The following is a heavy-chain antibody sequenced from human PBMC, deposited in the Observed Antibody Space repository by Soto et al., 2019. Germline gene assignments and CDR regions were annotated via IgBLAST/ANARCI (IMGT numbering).Heavy chain of an antibody. Sequence: QVQLQQWGAGLLKPSETLSLTCAVYGGSFSGYYWSWIRQPPGKGLEWIGEINHSGSTNYNPSLKSRVTISVATSKNQFSLKLSSVTAADTAVYYCARGSTVVTAYFDYWGQGTLVTVSS. V-gene: IGHV4-34*01. CDR3: ARGSTVVTAYFDY. CDR2: INHSGST. J-gene: IGHJ4*02. D-gene: IGHD4-17*01. CDR1: GGSFSGYY.